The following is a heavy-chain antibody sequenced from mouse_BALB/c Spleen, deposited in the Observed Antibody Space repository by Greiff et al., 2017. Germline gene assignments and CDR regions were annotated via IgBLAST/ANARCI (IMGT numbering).Heavy chain of an antibody. CDR1: GFNIKDTY. J-gene: IGHJ2*01. CDR3: ARSTMITGGDY. V-gene: IGHV14-3*02. CDR2: IDPANGNT. D-gene: IGHD2-4*01. Sequence: EVKLQQSGAELVKPGASVKLSCTASGFNIKDTYMHWVKQRPEQGLEWIGRIDPANGNTKYDPKFQGKATITADTSSNTAYLQLSSLTSEDTAVYYCARSTMITGGDYWGQGTTLTVSS.